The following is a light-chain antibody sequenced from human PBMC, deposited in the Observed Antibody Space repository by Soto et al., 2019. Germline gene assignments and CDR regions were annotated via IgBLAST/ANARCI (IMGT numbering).Light chain of an antibody. CDR1: QSISSW. V-gene: IGKV1-5*03. Sequence: IQMTQSPSTLSASVRERVTITCRASQSISSWLAWYQQKPGKAPKLLIYKASTLKSGVPSRFSGSGSGTEFTLTISSLQPDDFATYYCQHYNSYSEAFGQGTKVDI. J-gene: IGKJ1*01. CDR3: QHYNSYSEA. CDR2: KAS.